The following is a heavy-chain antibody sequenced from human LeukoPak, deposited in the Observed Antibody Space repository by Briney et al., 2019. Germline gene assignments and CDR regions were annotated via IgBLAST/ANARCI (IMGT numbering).Heavy chain of an antibody. Sequence: SETLSLTCVLSGGSLSSGGSSWSWTRQPPGRGLEFIGYIYHSGSTYYNPSLKSRFTISVDRPKDQFSLKLTSVTAADTAMYYCARGPNDILTGYYRTFFDYWGQGALVTVSS. CDR3: ARGPNDILTGYYRTFFDY. CDR2: IYHSGST. D-gene: IGHD3-9*01. J-gene: IGHJ4*02. CDR1: GGSLSSGGSS. V-gene: IGHV4-30-2*01.